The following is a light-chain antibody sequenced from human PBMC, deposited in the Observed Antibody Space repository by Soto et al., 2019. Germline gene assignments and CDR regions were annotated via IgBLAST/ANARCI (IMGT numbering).Light chain of an antibody. CDR1: QSISNS. J-gene: IGKJ5*01. CDR3: QQTYNTLSIT. CDR2: SAF. V-gene: IGKV1-39*01. Sequence: DIQMTQSPSSLSASVGDRVTITCRASQSISNSLNWYQQKPGKAPKLLIYSAFTLQSGVPSRFSGSGSGTDFTLTISSLQPEDFATYYCQQTYNTLSITFGPGTRLEIK.